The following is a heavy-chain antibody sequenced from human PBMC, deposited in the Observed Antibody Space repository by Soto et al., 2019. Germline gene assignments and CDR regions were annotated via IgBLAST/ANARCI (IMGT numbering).Heavy chain of an antibody. J-gene: IGHJ6*02. V-gene: IGHV3-23*01. Sequence: XGSLRLSCAASGVTFSSYAMSWVRQAPGKGLEWVSAIIGSGGSTYYADSVKGRFTISRDNSKNTLYLQMNSLRAEDTAVYYCAKASIAAAGYPDYYYGMDVWGQGSTVTVSS. CDR2: IIGSGGST. CDR1: GVTFSSYA. CDR3: AKASIAAAGYPDYYYGMDV. D-gene: IGHD6-13*01.